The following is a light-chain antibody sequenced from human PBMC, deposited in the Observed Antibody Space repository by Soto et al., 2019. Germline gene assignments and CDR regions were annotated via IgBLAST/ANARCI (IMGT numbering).Light chain of an antibody. CDR1: QSISSW. CDR3: QQYNSYSYT. J-gene: IGKJ2*01. V-gene: IGKV1-5*01. Sequence: ADRVTITCLASQSISSWLAWYQQKPGKAPKLLIYDASSLESGVPSRFSGSGSGTEFTLTISSLQPDDFATYYCQQYNSYSYTFGQGTKVDIK. CDR2: DAS.